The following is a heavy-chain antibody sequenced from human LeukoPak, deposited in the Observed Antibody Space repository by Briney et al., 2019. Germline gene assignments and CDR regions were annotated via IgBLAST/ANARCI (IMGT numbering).Heavy chain of an antibody. CDR1: GYTFTDYY. CDR3: ARANFLYCSSSTCLFDY. CDR2: INPNDGGT. Sequence: ASVKVSCKASGYTFTDYYMHGVRQAPGQGFEWMGWINPNDGGTNYAQKFQGRVTMTRDTSISTAHMEVSRLRSDDTAVYYCARANFLYCSSSTCLFDYWGQGTLVTVSS. D-gene: IGHD2-2*01. V-gene: IGHV1-2*02. J-gene: IGHJ4*02.